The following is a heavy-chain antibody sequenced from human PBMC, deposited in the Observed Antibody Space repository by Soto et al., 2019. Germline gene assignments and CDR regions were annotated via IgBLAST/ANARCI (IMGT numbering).Heavy chain of an antibody. CDR3: ARQRTSVVTQAYFDS. CDR2: ICYSGST. J-gene: IGHJ4*02. CDR1: GDSINNRSYY. D-gene: IGHD2-21*02. Sequence: PSETLSLTCTVTGDSINNRSYYWGWIRQPPGKGLEWIGSICYSGSTYNNPSLKSRVSMSVDTSKNQFSLKLRSVTAADTALYYCARQRTSVVTQAYFDSWGQGSLVTVSS. V-gene: IGHV4-39*01.